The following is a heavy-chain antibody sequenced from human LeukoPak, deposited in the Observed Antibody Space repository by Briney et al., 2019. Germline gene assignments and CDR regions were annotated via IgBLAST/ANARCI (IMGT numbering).Heavy chain of an antibody. J-gene: IGHJ6*02. Sequence: GESLKISCKGSGYSFTSYWIGWVRQMPGKGLEWMGIIYPGDSDTRYNPSFQGQVTISADKSISTAYLQWSSLKASDTAMYYCARWTSGYYYGMDVWGQGTTVTVSS. CDR1: GYSFTSYW. CDR2: IYPGDSDT. V-gene: IGHV5-51*01. D-gene: IGHD3-10*01. CDR3: ARWTSGYYYGMDV.